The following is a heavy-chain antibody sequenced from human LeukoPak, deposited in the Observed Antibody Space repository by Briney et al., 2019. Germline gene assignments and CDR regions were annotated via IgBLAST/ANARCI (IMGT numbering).Heavy chain of an antibody. CDR3: ASKGLWGTYYFDY. V-gene: IGHV4-4*02. CDR2: IYHSGST. D-gene: IGHD3-16*01. Sequence: SETLSLTCAVSGGSISSSNWWSWVRQPPGKGLEWIGEIYHSGSTNYNPSLKSRVTISVDKSKNQFSLKLSSVIAADTAVYYCASKGLWGTYYFDYWGQGTLVTVSS. CDR1: GGSISSSNW. J-gene: IGHJ4*02.